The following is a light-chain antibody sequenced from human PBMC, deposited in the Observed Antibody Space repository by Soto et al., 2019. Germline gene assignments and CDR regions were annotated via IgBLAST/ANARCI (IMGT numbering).Light chain of an antibody. CDR3: SSYRRSSSSYV. V-gene: IGLV2-14*01. J-gene: IGLJ1*01. CDR1: SSDVGGYDY. CDR2: DVS. Sequence: QSALTQPASVSGSPGQSITISCTGTSSDVGGYDYVSWYQQHPGKAPKILIYDVSNRPSGVSNRFSGSKSGNTASLTISGLQAEDEADYYCSSYRRSSSSYVFGTGT.